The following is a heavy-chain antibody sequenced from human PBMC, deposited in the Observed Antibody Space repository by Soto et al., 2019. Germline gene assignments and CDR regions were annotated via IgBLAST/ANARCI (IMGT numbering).Heavy chain of an antibody. CDR1: GFTFSDYY. CDR3: ASEVVPAANYGMDV. CDR2: ISSSGSTI. V-gene: IGHV3-11*01. D-gene: IGHD2-2*01. Sequence: LRLSCAASGFTFSDYYMSWIRQAPGKGLEWVSYISSSGSTIYYADSVKGRFTISRDNAKNSLYLQMNSLRAEDTAVYYCASEVVPAANYGMDVWGQGTTVTVSS. J-gene: IGHJ6*02.